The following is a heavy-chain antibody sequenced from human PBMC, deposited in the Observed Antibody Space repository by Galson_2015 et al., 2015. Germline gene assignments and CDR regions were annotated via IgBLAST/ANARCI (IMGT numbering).Heavy chain of an antibody. CDR1: GLTFSNYA. CDR2: ISSSSTTI. D-gene: IGHD3-10*01. V-gene: IGHV3-48*02. CDR3: ARGPGVFRPGFDP. Sequence: SLRLSCAASGLTFSNYAMNWVRQAPGKGLEWVSYISSSSTTIYYADSVKGRFTVSRDNAKNSLYLQINSLRDEDTAVYYCARGPGVFRPGFDPWGQGTLVTVSS. J-gene: IGHJ5*02.